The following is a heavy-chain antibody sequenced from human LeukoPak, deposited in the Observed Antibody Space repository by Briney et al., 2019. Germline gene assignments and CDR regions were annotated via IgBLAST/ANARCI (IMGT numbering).Heavy chain of an antibody. CDR1: GFSLGNDA. J-gene: IGHJ4*02. CDR3: AKVLSRQYGSGSYPFDY. Sequence: PGGSLRLSCAASGFSLGNDAMNWVRQARGKGLEWVSGISTGGSRYYADSVKGRFSISRDNSKNTLYLQMNSLGVEDTAVYYCAKVLSRQYGSGSYPFDYWGQGTLVTVSS. V-gene: IGHV3-23*01. CDR2: ISTGGSR. D-gene: IGHD3-10*01.